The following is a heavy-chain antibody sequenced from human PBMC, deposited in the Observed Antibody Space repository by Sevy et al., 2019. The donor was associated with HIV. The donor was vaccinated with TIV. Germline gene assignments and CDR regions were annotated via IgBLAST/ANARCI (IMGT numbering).Heavy chain of an antibody. D-gene: IGHD6-19*01. Sequence: GGSLRLSCAGSGFTFEDYALHWVRQAPGQGLEWVAGINWNRGSLDYADSVKGRFTISRDDAKNSLYLQMDTLRTEDTALYYCAKTPMTEAAPYFDFWGQGTLVTVSS. J-gene: IGHJ4*02. V-gene: IGHV3-9*01. CDR3: AKTPMTEAAPYFDF. CDR2: INWNRGSL. CDR1: GFTFEDYA.